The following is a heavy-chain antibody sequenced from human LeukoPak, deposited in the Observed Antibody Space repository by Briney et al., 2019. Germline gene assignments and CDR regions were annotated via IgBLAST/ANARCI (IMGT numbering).Heavy chain of an antibody. J-gene: IGHJ4*02. V-gene: IGHV4-59*01. Sequence: SETLSLTCTVSGGSISGYYWSWIRQPPGKGLEWIGYIYYRGSTNYNTSLKSRVTISVDTSKNQFSLKLSSVTAADTAVYYCARADYDSSAYYYNFDYWGQGTLVTVSS. D-gene: IGHD3-22*01. CDR2: IYYRGST. CDR1: GGSISGYY. CDR3: ARADYDSSAYYYNFDY.